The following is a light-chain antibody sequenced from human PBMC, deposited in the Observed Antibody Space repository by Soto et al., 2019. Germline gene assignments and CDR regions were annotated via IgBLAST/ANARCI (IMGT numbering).Light chain of an antibody. J-gene: IGKJ1*01. CDR1: QSVSSNY. V-gene: IGKV3-20*01. CDR3: QQYGSSPRT. Sequence: EIVLTQSPGTLSLSPGERATLSCRASQSVSSNYLAWYQHKRGQAPRLLMYGASSRATGIPDRFSGSGSGIDFTLTITRLEPEDFAVYYCQQYGSSPRTFGQGTKVEIK. CDR2: GAS.